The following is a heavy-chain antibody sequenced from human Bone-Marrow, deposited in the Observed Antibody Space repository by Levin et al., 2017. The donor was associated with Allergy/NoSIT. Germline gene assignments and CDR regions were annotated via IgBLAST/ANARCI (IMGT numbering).Heavy chain of an antibody. Sequence: PSETLSLTCTVSGGSIGNYYWYWIRQAPGKGLEWIGYLYSGASTQLHPSVKSRATISADRSKNQISLRLTSVTTADTAVYYCARAVGGQASDYWGQGTRVTVSS. CDR1: GGSIGNYY. V-gene: IGHV4-59*01. D-gene: IGHD1-26*01. CDR3: ARAVGGQASDY. CDR2: LYSGAST. J-gene: IGHJ4*02.